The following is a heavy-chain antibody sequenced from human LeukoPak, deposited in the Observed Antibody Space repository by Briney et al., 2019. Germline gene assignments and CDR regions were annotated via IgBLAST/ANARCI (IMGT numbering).Heavy chain of an antibody. D-gene: IGHD5-18*01. CDR1: GFTFSTYA. V-gene: IGHV3-23*01. Sequence: GGSLRLSCAASGFTFSTYAMTWVRQAPGKGLEWVSSTSGSDRNTYYADSVKGRFTISRDNSKNTLYLQMNSLRAEDTAIYYCAKDPGSNSYGSFDNWGQGTLVTVSS. CDR2: TSGSDRNT. J-gene: IGHJ4*02. CDR3: AKDPGSNSYGSFDN.